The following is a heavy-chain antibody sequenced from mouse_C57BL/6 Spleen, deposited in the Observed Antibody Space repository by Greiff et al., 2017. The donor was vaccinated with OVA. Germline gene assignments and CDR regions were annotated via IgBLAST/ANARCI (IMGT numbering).Heavy chain of an antibody. CDR1: GFSFTSYG. CDR2: IWGGGST. Sequence: QVQLKQSGPGLVAPSQCLSITCTVSGFSFTSYGVDWVRQPPGKGLEWLGVIWGGGSTNYNSALMSRLSISNDNTKSQVFFNMNSLQAADTAMYYCAKQNISGFAYWGQGTLVTVSA. V-gene: IGHV2-9*01. D-gene: IGHD1-1*01. J-gene: IGHJ3*01. CDR3: AKQNISGFAY.